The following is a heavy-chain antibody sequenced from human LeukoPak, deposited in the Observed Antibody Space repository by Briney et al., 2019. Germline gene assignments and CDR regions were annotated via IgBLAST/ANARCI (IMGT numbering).Heavy chain of an antibody. CDR1: GSTFSSYW. CDR2: IKQDGSEK. D-gene: IGHD1-26*01. V-gene: IGHV3-7*01. Sequence: GGSLRLSCAASGSTFSSYWMSWVRQAPGKGLEWVANIKQDGSEKYYVDSVKGRFTISRDNAKNSLYLQMNSLRAEDTAVYYCARDWVGATDYWGQGTLVTVSS. CDR3: ARDWVGATDY. J-gene: IGHJ4*02.